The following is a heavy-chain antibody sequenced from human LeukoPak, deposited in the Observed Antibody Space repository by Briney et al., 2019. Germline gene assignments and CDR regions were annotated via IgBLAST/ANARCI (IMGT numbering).Heavy chain of an antibody. CDR1: GYTFTGYY. J-gene: IGHJ5*02. Sequence: GASVKVSCKASGYTFTGYYMHWVRQAPGQGLEWMGWISAYNGNTNYAQKLQGRVTMTTDTSTSTAYMELRSLRSDDTAVYYCARDLYSRRQQLVSNWFDPWGQGTLVTVSS. V-gene: IGHV1-18*04. D-gene: IGHD6-13*01. CDR3: ARDLYSRRQQLVSNWFDP. CDR2: ISAYNGNT.